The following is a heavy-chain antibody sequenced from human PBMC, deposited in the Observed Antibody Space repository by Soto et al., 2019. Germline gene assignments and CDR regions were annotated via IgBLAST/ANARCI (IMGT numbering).Heavy chain of an antibody. D-gene: IGHD3-22*01. CDR1: GGSISSYY. Sequence: SETLSLTCTVSGGSISSYYWSWIRQPPGKGLEWIGYIYYSGGTNYNPSLKSRVTISVDTSKNQFSLKLSSVTAADTAVYYCAREWLSNGVWFDPWGQGTLVTVPQ. CDR2: IYYSGGT. J-gene: IGHJ5*02. CDR3: AREWLSNGVWFDP. V-gene: IGHV4-59*01.